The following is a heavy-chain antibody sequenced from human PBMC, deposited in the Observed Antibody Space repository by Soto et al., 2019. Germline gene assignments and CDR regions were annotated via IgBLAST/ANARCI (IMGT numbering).Heavy chain of an antibody. D-gene: IGHD3-3*01. CDR2: IWYDGSNK. V-gene: IGHV3-33*01. CDR3: ARDVISYYDFWSGPPGY. CDR1: GFTFSSYG. J-gene: IGHJ4*02. Sequence: GGSLRLSCAASGFTFSSYGMHWVRQAPGKGLEWVAVIWYDGSNKYYADSVKGRFTISRDNSKNTLYLQMNSLRAEDTAVYYCARDVISYYDFWSGPPGYWGQGTLVTVSS.